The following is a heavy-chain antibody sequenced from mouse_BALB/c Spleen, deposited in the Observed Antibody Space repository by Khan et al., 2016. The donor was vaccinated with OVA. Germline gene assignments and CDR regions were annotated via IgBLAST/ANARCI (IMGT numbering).Heavy chain of an antibody. J-gene: IGHJ4*01. CDR1: GFSLSRYN. V-gene: IGHV2-6-4*01. D-gene: IGHD2-14*01. CDR3: ARAYYRYDVYYAMDY. CDR2: VWGGGGT. Sequence: QVQLKQSGPGLVAPSQSLSITCTVSGFSLSRYNIHWVRQPPGKGLEWLGMVWGGGGTDYNSTLKIRLSISKDNSKSQVFLKMNSLQTDETAMYYCARAYYRYDVYYAMDYWGQGTSVTVSS.